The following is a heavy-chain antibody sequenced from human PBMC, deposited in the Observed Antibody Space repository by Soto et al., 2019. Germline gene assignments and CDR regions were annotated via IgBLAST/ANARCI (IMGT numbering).Heavy chain of an antibody. CDR1: GGSISSSSYY. Sequence: SETLSLTCTVSGGSISSSSYYWGWIRQPPGKGLEWIGSIYYSGSTYYNPSLKSRVTISVDTSKNQFSLKLSSVTAADTAVYYCARDDRRDSSGWYHYYYGMDVWGQGTTVTVSS. D-gene: IGHD6-19*01. CDR2: IYYSGST. CDR3: ARDDRRDSSGWYHYYYGMDV. V-gene: IGHV4-39*07. J-gene: IGHJ6*02.